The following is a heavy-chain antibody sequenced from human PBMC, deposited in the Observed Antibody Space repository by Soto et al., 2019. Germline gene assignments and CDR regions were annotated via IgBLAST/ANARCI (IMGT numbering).Heavy chain of an antibody. D-gene: IGHD5-18*01. V-gene: IGHV3-64D*08. J-gene: IGHJ6*02. Sequence: PGGSLRLSCSASGFTFSSYAMHWVRQAPGKGLEYVSAISSDGSSTYYADSVKGRFTISRDNSKNALYLQMSSLRDEDTAIYYCVKDIHSYTGMDVWGQGTTVTVSS. CDR1: GFTFSSYA. CDR2: ISSDGSST. CDR3: VKDIHSYTGMDV.